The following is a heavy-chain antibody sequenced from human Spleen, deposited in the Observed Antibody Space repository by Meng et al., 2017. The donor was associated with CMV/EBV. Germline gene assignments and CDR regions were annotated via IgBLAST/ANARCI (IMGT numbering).Heavy chain of an antibody. CDR2: ISGSGDTT. CDR3: AKDPEGYSRGWYDY. D-gene: IGHD6-19*01. CDR1: GFTSSSFA. Sequence: GGSLRLSCAASGFTSSSFAMSWVRQAPGKGLEWVSAISGSGDTTYYADSVKGRFTIYRDNSKNTLYLQMKSLRVEDTAVYYCAKDPEGYSRGWYDYWGQGTLVTVSS. J-gene: IGHJ4*02. V-gene: IGHV3-23*01.